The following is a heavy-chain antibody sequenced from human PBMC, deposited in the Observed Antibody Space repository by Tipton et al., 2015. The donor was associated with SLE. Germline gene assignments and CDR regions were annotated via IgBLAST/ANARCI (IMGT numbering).Heavy chain of an antibody. CDR3: ARSVWKGFCTPTNCHPNWFDS. J-gene: IGHJ5*01. V-gene: IGHV3-7*01. Sequence: SLRLSCAVSGFTFSTYWMGWVRQAPGKGLEWVANIKQDGSEQRYADSVKGRFSISRDNARNSLFLQMNSLRAEDTAVYYCARSVWKGFCTPTNCHPNWFDSWGQGALVTVSS. CDR2: IKQDGSEQ. D-gene: IGHD2-2*01. CDR1: GFTFSTYW.